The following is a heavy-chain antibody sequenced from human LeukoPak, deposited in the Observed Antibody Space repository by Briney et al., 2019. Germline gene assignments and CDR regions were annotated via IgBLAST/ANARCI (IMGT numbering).Heavy chain of an antibody. D-gene: IGHD6-13*01. J-gene: IGHJ3*02. CDR2: ISYDGSNK. CDR3: AKDDSRSWPHDAFDI. CDR1: GFTFSSYG. V-gene: IGHV3-30*18. Sequence: GGSLRLSCAASGFTFSSYGMHWVRQAPGKGLEWVTVISYDGSNKYYADSVKGRFTISRDNSKNTLYLQMNSLRAEDTAVYYCAKDDSRSWPHDAFDIWGQGTMVTVSS.